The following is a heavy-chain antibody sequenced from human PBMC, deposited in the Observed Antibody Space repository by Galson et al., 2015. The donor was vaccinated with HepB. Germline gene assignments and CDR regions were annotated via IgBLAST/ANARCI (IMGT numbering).Heavy chain of an antibody. Sequence: SCKASGYTFTGYYMHWVRQAPGQGLEWMGWINPNSGGTNYAQKFQGRVTMTRDTSISTAYMELSSLRSDDTAVYYCTTRGWSGSLYGADVWGQGTTVTVSS. CDR2: INPNSGGT. J-gene: IGHJ6*02. V-gene: IGHV1-2*02. CDR3: TTRGWSGSLYGADV. CDR1: GYTFTGYY. D-gene: IGHD3-3*01.